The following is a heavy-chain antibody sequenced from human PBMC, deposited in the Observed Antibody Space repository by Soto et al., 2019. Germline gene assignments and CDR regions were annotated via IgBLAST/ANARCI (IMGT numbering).Heavy chain of an antibody. CDR3: FGGNGGPQ. V-gene: IGHV3-7*03. CDR2: IKPDGSAT. D-gene: IGHD3-16*01. J-gene: IGHJ4*02. CDR1: DFTFRNYW. Sequence: GGSLRFSCATSDFTFRNYWMNWVRQAPGKGLEWVANIKPDGSATNYVDSVKGRFTISRDNVRNSVSLQMNSLRVEDTAVYFCFGGNGGPQWGQGTLVTVSS.